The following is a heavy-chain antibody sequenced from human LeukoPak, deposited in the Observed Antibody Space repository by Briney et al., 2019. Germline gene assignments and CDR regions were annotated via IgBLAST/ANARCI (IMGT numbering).Heavy chain of an antibody. V-gene: IGHV3-7*03. CDR3: ARGSGWCDY. Sequence: GGSLRLSCAASGFTFSGYWMTWVRQAPGKELEWVANIKDDGSKKYYVDSVKGRFTVSRDNAKNSLYLQINSLRAEDTAVYCCARGSGWCDYWGQGTLVTVSS. D-gene: IGHD6-19*01. J-gene: IGHJ4*02. CDR2: IKDDGSKK. CDR1: GFTFSGYW.